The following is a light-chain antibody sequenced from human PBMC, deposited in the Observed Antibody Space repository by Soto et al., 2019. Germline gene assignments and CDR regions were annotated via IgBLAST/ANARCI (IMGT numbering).Light chain of an antibody. CDR2: DVT. V-gene: IGLV2-14*01. CDR3: SSYTTIKTVI. CDR1: SSDVGAYNY. J-gene: IGLJ2*01. Sequence: QSVLAQPASVSGSPGQSITISCTGTSSDVGAYNYVSWYHQHHPGKAPELIIYDVTDRPSGVSTRFSGSKSGNTASLTISGPQAEDEGDYYCSSYTTIKTVIFGGGTKLTVL.